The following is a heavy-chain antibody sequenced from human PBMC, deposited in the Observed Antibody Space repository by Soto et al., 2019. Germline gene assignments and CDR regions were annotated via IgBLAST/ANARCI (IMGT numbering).Heavy chain of an antibody. J-gene: IGHJ6*02. CDR1: GGTFSSYA. CDR3: ASWRYFDGRYYYGMDV. D-gene: IGHD3-9*01. V-gene: IGHV1-69*12. Sequence: QVQLVQSGAEVKKPGSSVKVSCKASGGTFSSYAISWVRQAPGQGLEWLGGIIPIFGTANYAQKFQGRVTITADESTSTAYMELRSLRSEDTAVYYCASWRYFDGRYYYGMDVWGQGTTVTVSS. CDR2: IIPIFGTA.